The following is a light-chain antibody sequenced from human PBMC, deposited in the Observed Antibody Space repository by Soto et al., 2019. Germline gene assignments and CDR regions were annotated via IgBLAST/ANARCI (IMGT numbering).Light chain of an antibody. CDR2: EVS. Sequence: QSALTQPASVSGSPGQSITISCTGTSSDVGGYNYVSWFQQHPDKVPKLMIYEVSNRPSGVSSRFSGSKSGNTASLTISGLQAEDEADYYCSSYRSPSNYVFGSGTKVTVL. CDR1: SSDVGGYNY. J-gene: IGLJ1*01. CDR3: SSYRSPSNYV. V-gene: IGLV2-14*01.